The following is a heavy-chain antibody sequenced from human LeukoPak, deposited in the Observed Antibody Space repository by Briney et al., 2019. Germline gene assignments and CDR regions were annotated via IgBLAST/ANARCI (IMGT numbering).Heavy chain of an antibody. Sequence: SETLSLTCTVSGGSISSYYWSWIRQPPGKGLEWVGYIYYSGSTNYNPSLKSRVTISVDTSKNQFSLKLSSVTAADTAVYYCARGRLPIDYWGQGTLVTVSS. D-gene: IGHD4-11*01. CDR1: GGSISSYY. CDR3: ARGRLPIDY. CDR2: IYYSGST. V-gene: IGHV4-59*01. J-gene: IGHJ4*02.